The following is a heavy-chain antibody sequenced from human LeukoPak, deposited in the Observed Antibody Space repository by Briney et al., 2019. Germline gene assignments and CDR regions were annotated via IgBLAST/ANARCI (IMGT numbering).Heavy chain of an antibody. CDR2: INPNSGT. V-gene: IGHV1-2*02. CDR1: GYTFTDDD. J-gene: IGHJ4*02. D-gene: IGHD1-1*01. Sequence: GASVTVSCTASGYTFTDDDMHSVRQAPGQGLEWMGWINPNSGTNYAQKFQGRVTMTRDTSISTAYMELTRLTSDDTAVYYCARNRWMDYWGQGTLVTVSS. CDR3: ARNRWMDY.